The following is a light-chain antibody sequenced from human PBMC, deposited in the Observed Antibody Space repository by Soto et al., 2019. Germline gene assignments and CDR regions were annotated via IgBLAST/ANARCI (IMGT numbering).Light chain of an antibody. J-gene: IGLJ1*01. V-gene: IGLV2-14*01. CDR3: ASFRSGTILV. CDR2: EVN. Sequence: QSALTQPASVSGSPGQSVTISCTGPRSDIGDSNFISWYQHSPGKAPRLLIYEVNNRPSGVSKRFSGSEAGNTASLTISGLLDEEQPDHSRASFRSGTILVFGSGTKVTV. CDR1: RSDIGDSNF.